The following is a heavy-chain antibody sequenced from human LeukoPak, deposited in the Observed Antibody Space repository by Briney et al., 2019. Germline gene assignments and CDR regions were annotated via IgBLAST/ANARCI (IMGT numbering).Heavy chain of an antibody. J-gene: IGHJ4*02. CDR2: ISSGGSTI. CDR1: GFTFSDYY. CDR3: AKDIPGYSSGWYVSLPGY. Sequence: GGSLRLSCAVSGFTFSDYYMSWIRQAPGKGLEWVSYISSGGSTISHADSVKGRFTISRDNAENSLYLQMNSLRAEDTAVYYCAKDIPGYSSGWYVSLPGYWGQGTLVTVSS. D-gene: IGHD6-19*01. V-gene: IGHV3-11*01.